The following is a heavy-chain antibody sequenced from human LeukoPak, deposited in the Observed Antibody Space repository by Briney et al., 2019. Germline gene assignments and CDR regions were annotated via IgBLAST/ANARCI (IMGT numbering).Heavy chain of an antibody. D-gene: IGHD6-25*01. CDR2: INPSGGST. Sequence: GASVKVSCKASGYTFTSYYMHWVRQAPGQGLEWMGIINPSGGSTSYAQKFQGRVTMTRDMSTSTVYMELSSLRAEDTAVYYCAKDLSSDPTTGADLWGQGTLVTVSS. CDR1: GYTFTSYY. V-gene: IGHV1-46*01. CDR3: AKDLSSDPTTGADL. J-gene: IGHJ4*02.